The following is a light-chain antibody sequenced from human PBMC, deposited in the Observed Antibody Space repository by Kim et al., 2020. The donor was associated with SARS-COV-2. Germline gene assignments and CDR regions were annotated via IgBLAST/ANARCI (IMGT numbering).Light chain of an antibody. CDR1: ESVSSGN. J-gene: IGKJ2*01. CDR2: GAS. Sequence: EIVLTQSPGTLSLSPGQGATLSCRASESVSSGNLAWYQQKPGQAPRLLIYGASSRATGIPDRFSGGGSGTDFTLTISRLEPEDFAVYYCQQYADLPYTFGQGTKLEI. CDR3: QQYADLPYT. V-gene: IGKV3-20*01.